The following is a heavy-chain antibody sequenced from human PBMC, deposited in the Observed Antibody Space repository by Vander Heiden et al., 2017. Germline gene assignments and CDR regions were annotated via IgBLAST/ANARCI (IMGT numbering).Heavy chain of an antibody. V-gene: IGHV3-9*01. Sequence: EVQLVESGGGLVQPGRSLRLSCAASGFTFDDYARHWVRQAPGKGLEWVSGISWNSGSIGYADSVKSRFTITRDNAKNSLYLQMNSLRGEDTALYYCAKAVAGPGGYYYYGMDVWGQGTTVTVSS. D-gene: IGHD6-19*01. CDR3: AKAVAGPGGYYYYGMDV. CDR1: GFTFDDYA. J-gene: IGHJ6*02. CDR2: ISWNSGSI.